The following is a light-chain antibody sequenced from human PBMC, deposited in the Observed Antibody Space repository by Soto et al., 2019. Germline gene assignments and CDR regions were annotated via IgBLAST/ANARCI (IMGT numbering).Light chain of an antibody. Sequence: DIQMTQSPSSLSASVGDRVTITCQASQGISKFLNWYQQKPGKAPKLLIYKASTLKSGVPSRFSGSGSGTEFTLTISSLQPDDFATYYCQHYNSYSEAFGQGTKVDI. CDR1: QGISKF. CDR2: KAS. V-gene: IGKV1-5*03. J-gene: IGKJ1*01. CDR3: QHYNSYSEA.